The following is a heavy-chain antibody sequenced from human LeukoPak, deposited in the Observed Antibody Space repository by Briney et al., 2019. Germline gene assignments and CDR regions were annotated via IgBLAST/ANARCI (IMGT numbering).Heavy chain of an antibody. CDR1: GFTFSTYA. D-gene: IGHD3-3*01. CDR2: MSSGSSYI. V-gene: IGHV3-21*01. J-gene: IGHJ4*02. Sequence: GESLRLSCTASGFTFSTYAMTWVRQAPGKGLEWISSMSSGSSYIYCADSVRGRFTISRDNAKNSLYLEMNNLRAEDTAMYYCARDRPTGASRVFVVEWGQGTLVTVSS. CDR3: ARDRPTGASRVFVVE.